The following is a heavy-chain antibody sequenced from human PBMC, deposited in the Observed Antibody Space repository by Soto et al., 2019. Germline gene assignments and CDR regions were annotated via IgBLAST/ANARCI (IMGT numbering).Heavy chain of an antibody. V-gene: IGHV1-18*01. CDR1: GYTFTSYG. Sequence: GASVKVSCKASGYTFTSYGISWVRQAPGQGLEWMGWISAYNGNTNYAQKLQGRVTMTTDTSTSTAYMELRSLRSDDTAVYYCARYSSSWYDYYYYMDVWGKGTTVTVSS. D-gene: IGHD6-13*01. CDR3: ARYSSSWYDYYYYMDV. J-gene: IGHJ6*03. CDR2: ISAYNGNT.